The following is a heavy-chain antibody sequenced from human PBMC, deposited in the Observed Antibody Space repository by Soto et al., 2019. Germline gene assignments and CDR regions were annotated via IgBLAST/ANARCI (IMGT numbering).Heavy chain of an antibody. CDR3: ARSSGWRQVGVYNYGLDV. Sequence: QVQLVESAGGWVKPGESLRLSCIGSGFFLSNNWMTWIRQAPGKGLEWVSYISASADNTIYADSLKGRFSISRDNARNSLWLQINSLTSEDTAGYYCARSSGWRQVGVYNYGLDVWGQGTTVIVSS. J-gene: IGHJ6*02. CDR2: ISASADNT. V-gene: IGHV3-11*06. D-gene: IGHD2-8*01. CDR1: GFFLSNNW.